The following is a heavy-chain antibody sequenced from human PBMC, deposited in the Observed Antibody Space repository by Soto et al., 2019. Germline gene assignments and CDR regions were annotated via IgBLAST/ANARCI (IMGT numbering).Heavy chain of an antibody. CDR1: GYTFTSYG. J-gene: IGHJ4*02. V-gene: IGHV1-18*01. Sequence: ASVKVSCKASGYTFTSYGISWVRQAPGQGLEWMGWISAYNGNTNYAQKLQGRVTMTTDTSTSTAYMELRSLRSDDTAVYYCARVWGHYYVSSVHEFDYWGQGTLVTVSS. D-gene: IGHD3-22*01. CDR3: ARVWGHYYVSSVHEFDY. CDR2: ISAYNGNT.